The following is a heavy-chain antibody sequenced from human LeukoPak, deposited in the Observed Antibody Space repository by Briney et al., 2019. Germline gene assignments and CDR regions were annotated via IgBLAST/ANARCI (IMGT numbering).Heavy chain of an antibody. Sequence: ASVKVSCKASGYTFTAYYLHWVRQAPGQGLEWMGWINPNSGGTNYAQEFQGRVTLTRDTSISTTYMELSSLRSDDTAQYYCASVYSTGWYYDYWGQGTLVTISS. CDR3: ASVYSTGWYYDY. D-gene: IGHD2-8*02. J-gene: IGHJ4*02. CDR1: GYTFTAYY. CDR2: INPNSGGT. V-gene: IGHV1-2*02.